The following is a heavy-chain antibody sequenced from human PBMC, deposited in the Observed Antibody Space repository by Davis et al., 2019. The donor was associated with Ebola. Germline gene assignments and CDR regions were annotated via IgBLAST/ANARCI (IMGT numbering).Heavy chain of an antibody. V-gene: IGHV3-23*01. CDR3: AKDNYAVTIMVGAFDI. J-gene: IGHJ3*02. Sequence: GGSLRLSCEASGFIFSSYGMHWVRQAPGKGLEWVSTLGTSADTYYADSVKGRFTISRDNSKNTLYLQMNGLRVEDTAIYYCAKDNYAVTIMVGAFDIWGQGTVVTVSS. CDR1: GFIFSSYG. D-gene: IGHD4-17*01. CDR2: LGTSADT.